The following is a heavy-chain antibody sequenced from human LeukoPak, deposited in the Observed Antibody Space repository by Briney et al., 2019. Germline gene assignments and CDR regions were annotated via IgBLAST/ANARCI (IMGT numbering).Heavy chain of an antibody. V-gene: IGHV3-11*04. CDR1: GFTFSDYY. D-gene: IGHD2-2*02. Sequence: PGGSLRLSCAASGFTFSDYYMSWIRQAPGKGLEWVSYISSSGSTIYYADSVKGRFTISRDNAKNSLYLQMNSLRAEDTAVYYCAKDRYCSSTSCYIDYWGQGTLVTVSS. CDR2: ISSSGSTI. CDR3: AKDRYCSSTSCYIDY. J-gene: IGHJ4*02.